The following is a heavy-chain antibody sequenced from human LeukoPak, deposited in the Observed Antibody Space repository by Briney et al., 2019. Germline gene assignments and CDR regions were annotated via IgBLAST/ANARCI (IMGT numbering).Heavy chain of an antibody. CDR2: INSRSIYI. CDR3: ARSTGSGTDLDF. D-gene: IGHD3-10*01. V-gene: IGHV3-21*01. Sequence: PGGSLRLSCAASGFTFSTYNMNWVRQAPGKGLDWVSSINSRSIYIYYADSVKGRFTISRDNAKNSLYPQMNSLRAEDMAVYYCARSTGSGTDLDFWGQGTLVTVSS. J-gene: IGHJ4*02. CDR1: GFTFSTYN.